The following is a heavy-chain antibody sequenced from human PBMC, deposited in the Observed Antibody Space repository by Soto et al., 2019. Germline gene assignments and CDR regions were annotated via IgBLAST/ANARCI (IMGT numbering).Heavy chain of an antibody. V-gene: IGHV5-10-1*01. CDR3: ARLEKWYYHYYGLDV. Sequence: PGESLKISCQGSGYSFTTYWISWVRQMPGKGLEWMGKIDPGDSSTNYSPSFRGHITISVDRSINTAHLQFSSLKAADTAVYYCARLEKWYYHYYGLDVWGQGTMVTVSS. D-gene: IGHD1-26*01. J-gene: IGHJ6*02. CDR2: IDPGDSST. CDR1: GYSFTTYW.